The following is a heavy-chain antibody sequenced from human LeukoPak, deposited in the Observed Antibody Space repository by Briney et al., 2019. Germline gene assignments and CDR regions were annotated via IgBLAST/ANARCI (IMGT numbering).Heavy chain of an antibody. CDR3: AKEGQYQLLGGLGDFDY. CDR1: GFIFSSYG. D-gene: IGHD2-2*01. Sequence: GSLRLSCAASGFIFSSYGMHWVRQAPGKGLEWVAVIWYDGSNKYYADSVKGRFTISRDNSKNTLYLQMNSLRAEDTTVYYCAKEGQYQLLGGLGDFDYWGQGALVTVSS. V-gene: IGHV3-33*06. CDR2: IWYDGSNK. J-gene: IGHJ4*02.